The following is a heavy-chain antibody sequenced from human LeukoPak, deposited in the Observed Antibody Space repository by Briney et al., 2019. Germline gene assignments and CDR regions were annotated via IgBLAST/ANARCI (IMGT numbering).Heavy chain of an antibody. D-gene: IGHD1-1*01. Sequence: GGSLRLSCAASGFTFSSYAMSWVRQAPGKGLEWVSAISGSGGSTYYADSAKGRFTISRDNSKNTLYLQMNSLRAEDTAVYYCATRGTGTTFTPSYYFDYWGQGTLVTVS. CDR3: ATRGTGTTFTPSYYFDY. J-gene: IGHJ4*02. CDR2: ISGSGGST. V-gene: IGHV3-23*01. CDR1: GFTFSSYA.